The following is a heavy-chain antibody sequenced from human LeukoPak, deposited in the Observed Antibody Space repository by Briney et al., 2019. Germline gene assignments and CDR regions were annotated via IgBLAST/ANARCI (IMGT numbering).Heavy chain of an antibody. CDR2: IYYSGST. V-gene: IGHV4-30-4*01. Sequence: SETLSLTCTVSGGSISSYYWSWIRQPPGKGLERIGYIYYSGSTYYNPSLKSRVTISVDTSKNQFSLKLSSVTAADTAVYYCASNHYYDSSPLDYWGQGTLVTVSS. CDR1: GGSISSYY. D-gene: IGHD3-22*01. CDR3: ASNHYYDSSPLDY. J-gene: IGHJ4*02.